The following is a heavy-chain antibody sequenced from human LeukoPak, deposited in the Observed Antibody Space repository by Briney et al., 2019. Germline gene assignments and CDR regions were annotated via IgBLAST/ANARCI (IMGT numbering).Heavy chain of an antibody. D-gene: IGHD3-16*01. Sequence: SETLSLTCTVSGGSISSYYWSWIRQPPGKGLEWIGYIYYSGSTNYNPSLKSRVTISVDTSKNQFSLKLSSVTAADTAVYYCARVGEYHLEVDYWGQGTLVTVSS. V-gene: IGHV4-59*01. J-gene: IGHJ4*02. CDR3: ARVGEYHLEVDY. CDR2: IYYSGST. CDR1: GGSISSYY.